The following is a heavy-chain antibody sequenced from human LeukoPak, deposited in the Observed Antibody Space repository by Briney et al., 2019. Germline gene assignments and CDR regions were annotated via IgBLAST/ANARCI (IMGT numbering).Heavy chain of an antibody. V-gene: IGHV4-39*07. CDR1: GGSISSSSYY. J-gene: IGHJ5*02. Sequence: SETLSLTCTVSGGSISSSSYYWGWIRQPPGKGLEWIGSIYYSGSTYYNPSLKSRVTISVDTSKNQFSLKLSSVTAADTAVYYCARDADHIFSSGWRNNWFDPWGQGTLVTVSS. D-gene: IGHD6-19*01. CDR3: ARDADHIFSSGWRNNWFDP. CDR2: IYYSGST.